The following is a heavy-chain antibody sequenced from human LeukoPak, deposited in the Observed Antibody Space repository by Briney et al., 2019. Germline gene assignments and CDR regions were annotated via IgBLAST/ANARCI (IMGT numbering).Heavy chain of an antibody. Sequence: ASVKVSCKTSGYTFADFYLHWVRQAPGRGLEWMGWMYAKSGGTIYAQKFQGRVTMTRDTSISTTYMDLNRLRSDDTAVYYCAGGEYSGSYNDWGQGTLVTVSS. CDR1: GYTFADFY. CDR3: AGGEYSGSYND. V-gene: IGHV1-2*02. D-gene: IGHD1-26*01. CDR2: MYAKSGGT. J-gene: IGHJ4*02.